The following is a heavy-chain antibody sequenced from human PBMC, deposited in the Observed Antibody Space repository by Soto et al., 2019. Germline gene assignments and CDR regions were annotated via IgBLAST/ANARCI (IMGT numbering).Heavy chain of an antibody. J-gene: IGHJ5*02. CDR1: GGSISSGGYS. V-gene: IGHV4-30-2*01. D-gene: IGHD3-10*01. CDR3: ASLRQYYYGSGSPRAFDP. Sequence: PSETLSLTCAVSGGSISSGGYSWSWIRQPPGKGLEWIGYTYHSGSTYYNPSLKSRVTISVDRSKNQFSLKLSSVTAADTAVYYCASLRQYYYGSGSPRAFDPWGQGTLVTVSS. CDR2: TYHSGST.